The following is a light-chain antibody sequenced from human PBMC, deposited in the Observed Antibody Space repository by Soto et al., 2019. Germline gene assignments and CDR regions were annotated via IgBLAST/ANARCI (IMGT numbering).Light chain of an antibody. J-gene: IGKJ4*01. CDR1: QGIRSW. V-gene: IGKV1-12*01. CDR2: DAS. Sequence: DIQVTQSPSSVSAFVGDRVTITCRASQGIRSWLAWYQQKPGKAPKLLIYDASTLQSGVPSRFSGSGSGTDFTLTINSLQPEDFATYYCQQANSFPLTFGGGTKVDIK. CDR3: QQANSFPLT.